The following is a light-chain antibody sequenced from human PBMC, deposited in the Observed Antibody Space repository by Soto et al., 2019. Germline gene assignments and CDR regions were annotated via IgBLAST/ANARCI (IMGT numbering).Light chain of an antibody. Sequence: QSALTQPASVSGSPGQSITISCTGTSSDVGGSNYVSWYQQHPGKAPKLMIYDVSNRPSGVSNRFSGSKSGNTASLTISWLQAEDEADYYCSSYTSSSPWVFGGGTKLTVL. CDR3: SSYTSSSPWV. CDR2: DVS. CDR1: SSDVGGSNY. V-gene: IGLV2-14*01. J-gene: IGLJ3*02.